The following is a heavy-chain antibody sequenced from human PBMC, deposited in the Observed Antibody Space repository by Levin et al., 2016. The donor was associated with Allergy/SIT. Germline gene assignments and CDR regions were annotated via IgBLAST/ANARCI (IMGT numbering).Heavy chain of an antibody. J-gene: IGHJ6*02. Sequence: ASVKVSCKASGYTFTSYYMHWVRQAPGQGLEWMGIINPSGGSTSYAQKFQGRVTMTRDTSTSTVYMELSSLRSEDTAVYYCARDLLGGSFPPLPAAPTGGMDVWGQGTTVTVSS. D-gene: IGHD2-2*01. CDR2: INPSGGST. V-gene: IGHV1-46*01. CDR3: ARDLLGGSFPPLPAAPTGGMDV. CDR1: GYTFTSYY.